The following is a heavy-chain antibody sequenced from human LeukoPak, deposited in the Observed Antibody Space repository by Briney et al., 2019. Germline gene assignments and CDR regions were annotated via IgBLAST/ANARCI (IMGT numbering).Heavy chain of an antibody. Sequence: GGSLRLSCAASGFTFSSYAMNWVRQAPGKGLEWVSGISASGGTTYYADSVQGRFTISRDNSKNTLYVQMNSLRADDTAMYYCAKQYDSGGLDDYWGQGTLVTVSS. V-gene: IGHV3-23*01. D-gene: IGHD3-10*01. CDR1: GFTFSSYA. CDR3: AKQYDSGGLDDY. J-gene: IGHJ4*02. CDR2: ISASGGTT.